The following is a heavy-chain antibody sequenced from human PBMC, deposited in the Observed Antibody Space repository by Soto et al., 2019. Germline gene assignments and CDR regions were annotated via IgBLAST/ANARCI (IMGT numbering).Heavy chain of an antibody. Sequence: QVHLQESGPGLVKPSGTLSLTCNVSGGAISTSIWWRWIRKPPGKWLEWLGEIYHTGATSYNPSLKGRISMTVHTSTISFSLTLTSVTATSTVVYFCAKDVRPPRDIELVQEAQNWCATGGQGIQVTVSS. CDR2: IYHTGAT. V-gene: IGHV4-4*02. J-gene: IGHJ5*02. CDR1: GGAISTSIW. D-gene: IGHD3-10*01. CDR3: AKDVRPPRDIELVQEAQNWCAT.